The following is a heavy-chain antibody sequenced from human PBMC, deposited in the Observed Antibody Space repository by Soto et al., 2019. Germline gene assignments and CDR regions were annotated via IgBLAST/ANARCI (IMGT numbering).Heavy chain of an antibody. J-gene: IGHJ5*02. CDR3: ARDLTYYGSGRHNWFDP. V-gene: IGHV4-59*01. D-gene: IGHD3-10*01. CDR2: IPYSGST. Sequence: SETLSLTCTVSGGSISSYYWSWIRQPPGKGLEWIGYIPYSGSTNYNPSLKSRVTISVDTSKNQFSLKLSSVTAADTAVYYCARDLTYYGSGRHNWFDPWGQGTRVTVSS. CDR1: GGSISSYY.